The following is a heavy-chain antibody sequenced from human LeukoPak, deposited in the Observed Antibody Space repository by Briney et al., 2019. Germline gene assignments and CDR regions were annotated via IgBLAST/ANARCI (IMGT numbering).Heavy chain of an antibody. CDR2: ITSDGSSK. CDR1: GFTFNNYW. CDR3: ARDEAVGAPFDY. D-gene: IGHD1-26*01. J-gene: IGHJ4*02. Sequence: GGSLRLSCAASGFTFNNYWMHWVRQAPGTGLVWVSRITSDGSSKSYADSVKGRFTISRDNAKNTLYLQMNSLRAEDTAVYYCARDEAVGAPFDYWGQGTLVTVSS. V-gene: IGHV3-74*01.